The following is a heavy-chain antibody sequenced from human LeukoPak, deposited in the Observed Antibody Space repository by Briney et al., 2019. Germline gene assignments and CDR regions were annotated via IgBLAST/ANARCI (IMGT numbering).Heavy chain of an antibody. D-gene: IGHD6-6*01. V-gene: IGHV1-69*06. CDR2: IIPIFGTA. J-gene: IGHJ4*02. Sequence: ASVKVSCKASGGTFSSYAISWVRQAPGQGLEWMGGIIPIFGTANYAQKFQGRVTITADKSTSTASMELSSLRSEDTAVYYCARPDEYSSSYDYWGQGTLVTVSS. CDR3: ARPDEYSSSYDY. CDR1: GGTFSSYA.